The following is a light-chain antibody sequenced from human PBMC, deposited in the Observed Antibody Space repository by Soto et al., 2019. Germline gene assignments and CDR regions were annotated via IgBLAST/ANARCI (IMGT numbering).Light chain of an antibody. CDR2: AAS. V-gene: IGKV1-39*01. J-gene: IGKJ5*01. Sequence: DIQMTQSPSSLSVSVGDRVTITCRASQSISSYLNWYQQKPGKAPKLLIYAASSLQSGVPSRFSGSGSGTDFTLTIRSLQPEDFATYYCKQLNSYPPPFGQGTRLEIK. CDR1: QSISSY. CDR3: KQLNSYPPP.